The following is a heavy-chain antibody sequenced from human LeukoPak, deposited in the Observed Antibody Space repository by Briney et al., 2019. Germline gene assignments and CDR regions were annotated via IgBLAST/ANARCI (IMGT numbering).Heavy chain of an antibody. D-gene: IGHD5-24*01. Sequence: PSETLSLTCTVSGYSISSGYYWGWIRQPPGKGLEWIGIIYHSGSTYYNPSLKSRVTISVDTSKNQFSLKLSSVTAADTAVYYCASSGGMATIGAFDIWGQGTMVTVSS. V-gene: IGHV4-38-2*02. CDR3: ASSGGMATIGAFDI. J-gene: IGHJ3*02. CDR2: IYHSGST. CDR1: GYSISSGYY.